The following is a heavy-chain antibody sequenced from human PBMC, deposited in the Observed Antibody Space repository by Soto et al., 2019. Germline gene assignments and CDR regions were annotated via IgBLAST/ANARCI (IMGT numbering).Heavy chain of an antibody. CDR3: ARDFFAAMPYTDY. CDR2: ISSSSSYI. J-gene: IGHJ4*02. D-gene: IGHD2-2*01. V-gene: IGHV3-21*01. Sequence: GGSLRLSCAASGFTFSSYSMNWVRQAPGKGLEWVSSISSSSSYIYYADSVKGRFTISRDNAKNSLYLQMNSLRAEDTAVYYCARDFFAAMPYTDYWGQGTLVTVSS. CDR1: GFTFSSYS.